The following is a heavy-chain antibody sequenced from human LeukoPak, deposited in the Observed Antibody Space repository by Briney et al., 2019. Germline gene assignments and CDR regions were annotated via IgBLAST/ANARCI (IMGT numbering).Heavy chain of an antibody. J-gene: IGHJ4*02. CDR3: ARAGAYHFDN. V-gene: IGHV4-39*01. D-gene: IGHD3-10*01. Sequence: SGTLSLTCTVSGCSISSSIHYWAWIRQPPGKGLEWLATITESGTTYYNPSLKSRVTISVDTSKNQFSLNLGSVTAADTAVYYCARAGAYHFDNWGQGTLVTVSS. CDR2: ITESGTT. CDR1: GCSISSSIHY.